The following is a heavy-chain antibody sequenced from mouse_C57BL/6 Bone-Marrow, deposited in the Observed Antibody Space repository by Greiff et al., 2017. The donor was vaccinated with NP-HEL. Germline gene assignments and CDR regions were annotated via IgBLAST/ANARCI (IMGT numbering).Heavy chain of an antibody. CDR2: IYPRSGNT. CDR3: ARFMVTGY. D-gene: IGHD2-2*01. CDR1: GYTFPSYG. J-gene: IGHJ2*01. Sequence: VKLMESGAELARPGASVKLSCTASGYTFPSYGISWVQPRTGPGLEWIGEIYPRSGNTYSNEKFTGKATLTADKSSSTAYMELRSLTSEDSAVYFCARFMVTGYWGQGTTLTVSS. V-gene: IGHV1-81*01.